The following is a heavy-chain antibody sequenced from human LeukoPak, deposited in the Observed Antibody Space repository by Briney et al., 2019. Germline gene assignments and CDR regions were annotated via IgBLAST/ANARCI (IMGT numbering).Heavy chain of an antibody. Sequence: SETLSLTCTVSGGSISSYYWSWIRQPPGKGLEWVGYIYYSGSTNYSPSLKSRVTISVDTSKNQFSLKLSSVTAADTAVYYCARSYYDFWSGYVDYWGQGTLVTVSS. J-gene: IGHJ4*02. D-gene: IGHD3-3*01. CDR1: GGSISSYY. CDR2: IYYSGST. CDR3: ARSYYDFWSGYVDY. V-gene: IGHV4-59*01.